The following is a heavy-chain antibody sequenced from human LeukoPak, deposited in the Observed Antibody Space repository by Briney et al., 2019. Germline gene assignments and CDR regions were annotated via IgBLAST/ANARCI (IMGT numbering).Heavy chain of an antibody. D-gene: IGHD6-19*01. CDR1: GDSVSSNSAA. CDR3: ARDTGYSSGWYHYYYYMDV. J-gene: IGHJ6*03. V-gene: IGHV6-1*01. Sequence: SQTLSLTCAISGDSVSSNSAAWNWIRQSPSRGLEWLGRAYYRSKWYNDYAVSVKSRITINPDTSKNQYSLQLNSVTPEDTAVYYCARDTGYSSGWYHYYYYMDVWGKGTTVTVSS. CDR2: AYYRSKWYN.